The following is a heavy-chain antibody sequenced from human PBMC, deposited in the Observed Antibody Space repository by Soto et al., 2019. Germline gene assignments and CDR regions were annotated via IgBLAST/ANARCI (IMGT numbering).Heavy chain of an antibody. D-gene: IGHD4-17*01. CDR2: INPSGGST. CDR1: GYTFTRYY. J-gene: IGHJ6*02. Sequence: ASVKVSCKASGYTFTRYYMHWVRQAPGQGLEWMGIINPSGGSTSYAQKFQDRVTMTRDTSTSTVYMELSSLRSEDTAVYYCARDKGDYFYTRDYYYVMDVWGQGTTVTVSS. CDR3: ARDKGDYFYTRDYYYVMDV. V-gene: IGHV1-46*01.